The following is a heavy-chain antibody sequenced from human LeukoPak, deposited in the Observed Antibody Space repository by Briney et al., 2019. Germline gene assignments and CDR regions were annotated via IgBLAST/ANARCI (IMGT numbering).Heavy chain of an antibody. CDR3: ARERGDY. J-gene: IGHJ4*02. CDR2: IKPDGSEK. Sequence: GGSLRLSCAASGFTFSSHWLSWVRQAPGEGLEWVANIKPDGSEKYYVDSVKGRFTIFRDNAKNSLYLQMNSLRAEDTAVYYCARERGDYWGQGTLVTVSS. CDR1: GFTFSSHW. V-gene: IGHV3-7*05.